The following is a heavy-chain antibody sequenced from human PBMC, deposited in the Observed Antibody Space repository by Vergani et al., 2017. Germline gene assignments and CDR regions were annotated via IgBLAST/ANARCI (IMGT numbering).Heavy chain of an antibody. CDR1: GFIFSNYW. Sequence: EVQLAESGGNLVQRGGSLRLSCAAPGFIFSNYWMSWVRQAPGKGLEWVANIKQDGSEKNYVDSVKGRFTISRDNAKSSLYLQMNSLRAEDTAVYYCAREVLERRKGGWFDPWGQGTRVTVSS. J-gene: IGHJ5*02. CDR2: IKQDGSEK. D-gene: IGHD1-1*01. CDR3: AREVLERRKGGWFDP. V-gene: IGHV3-7*01.